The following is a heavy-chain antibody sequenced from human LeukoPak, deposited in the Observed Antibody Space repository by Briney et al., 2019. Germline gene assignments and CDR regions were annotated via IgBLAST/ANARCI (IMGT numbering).Heavy chain of an antibody. D-gene: IGHD3-3*01. J-gene: IGHJ3*02. V-gene: IGHV4-39*07. Sequence: SETLSLTCTVSEDSITSRTYYWGWIRQPPGKGLEWIGSVYYSGITYYNPSLESRLTISVDTSKNQFSLKLTSVTAADTAFYYCARDWPRGLDFWSGFSGAFDTWGQGTLVTVSS. CDR2: VYYSGIT. CDR1: EDSITSRTYY. CDR3: ARDWPRGLDFWSGFSGAFDT.